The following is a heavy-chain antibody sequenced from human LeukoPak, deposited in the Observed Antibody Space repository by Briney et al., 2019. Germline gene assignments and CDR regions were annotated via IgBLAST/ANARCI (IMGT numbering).Heavy chain of an antibody. CDR1: GFTFSAYY. D-gene: IGHD4-17*01. CDR2: ISSSSSYT. J-gene: IGHJ4*02. CDR3: ARDRWYGDYSGKYYFDY. V-gene: IGHV3-11*06. Sequence: GGSLRLSCAASGFTFSAYYMSWIRQAPGKGLEWVSYISSSSSYTNYADSVKGRFTISRDNAKNSLYLQMNSLRAEDTAVYYCARDRWYGDYSGKYYFDYWGQGTLVTVSS.